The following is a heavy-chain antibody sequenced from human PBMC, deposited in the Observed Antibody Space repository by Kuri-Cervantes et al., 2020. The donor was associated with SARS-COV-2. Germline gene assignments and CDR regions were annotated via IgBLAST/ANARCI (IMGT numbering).Heavy chain of an antibody. CDR3: AKLVAAAGTTYSDY. CDR2: IYSGGST. Sequence: GGSLRLSCAASGFTVSSNYMSWVRQAPGKGLEWVSVIYSGGSTYYADSVKGRFTISRDNSKNTLYLQMNSLRAEDTAVYYCAKLVAAAGTTYSDYWGQGTLVTVSS. V-gene: IGHV3-53*01. J-gene: IGHJ4*02. CDR1: GFTVSSNY. D-gene: IGHD6-13*01.